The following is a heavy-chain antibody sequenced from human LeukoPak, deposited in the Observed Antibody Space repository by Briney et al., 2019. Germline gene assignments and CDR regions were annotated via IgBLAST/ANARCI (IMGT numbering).Heavy chain of an antibody. D-gene: IGHD6-13*01. CDR3: ARDYSSSWSYYYYGMDV. V-gene: IGHV3-33*01. Sequence: GGSLRLSCAASGFSFSNHGMHWVRQAPGKRLEWVAVIWDDGNNKRYANSVNGRFSISRDNSENTLYLQMNSLRAEDTAVYYCARDYSSSWSYYYYGMDVWGQGTTVTVSS. CDR2: IWDDGNNK. J-gene: IGHJ6*02. CDR1: GFSFSNHG.